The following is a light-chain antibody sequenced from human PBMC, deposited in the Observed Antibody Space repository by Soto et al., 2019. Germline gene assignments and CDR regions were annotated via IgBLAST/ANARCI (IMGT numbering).Light chain of an antibody. CDR1: QSVGSF. Sequence: EIVLTQSPATLSLSPGERATLSCRASQSVGSFLAWYQQKPGQAPRLLIFGASIRATDIPDRFSGSGSGTDFTLTISRLEPEDFAVYYCQQYGSSPGTFGQGTKVDI. V-gene: IGKV3-20*01. J-gene: IGKJ1*01. CDR3: QQYGSSPGT. CDR2: GAS.